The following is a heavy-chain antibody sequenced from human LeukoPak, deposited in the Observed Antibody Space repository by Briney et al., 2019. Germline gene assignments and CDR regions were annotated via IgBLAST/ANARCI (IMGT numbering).Heavy chain of an antibody. CDR3: AKSSTIFGVVRF. D-gene: IGHD3-3*01. Sequence: GGSLRLSCVASGFTFHKYWMVWVRQAPGKGLEWLANIKEDGSEKNYLDAVKGRFTISRDNAQNSLYVHMTSLRVEDTGVYYCAKSSTIFGVVRFWGQGTLVTVSS. CDR2: IKEDGSEK. J-gene: IGHJ4*02. V-gene: IGHV3-7*01. CDR1: GFTFHKYW.